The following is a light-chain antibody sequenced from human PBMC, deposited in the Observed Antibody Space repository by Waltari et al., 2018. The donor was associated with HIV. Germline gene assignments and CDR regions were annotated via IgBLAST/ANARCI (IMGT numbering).Light chain of an antibody. J-gene: IGLJ2*01. V-gene: IGLV2-14*01. CDR2: DVD. CDR1: DITLGLYHF. CDR3: ASFTDDNTVI. Sequence: AVTQPASVSGLPGQSTTISCSVADITLGLYHFVSWYQHHSGNPPRLLLYDVDSRASGVSDRFSGSMSGNTASLTISGLRAEDEGHYYCASFTDDNTVIFGGGTEVTVL.